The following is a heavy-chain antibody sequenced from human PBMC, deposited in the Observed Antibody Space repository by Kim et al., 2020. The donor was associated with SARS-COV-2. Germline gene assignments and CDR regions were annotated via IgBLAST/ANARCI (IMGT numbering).Heavy chain of an antibody. J-gene: IGHJ6*02. CDR3: ARDREGPNYYYGMDV. Sequence: PPLKSRVTISVDTSKHQFSLKLSSVTAADTAVYYCARDREGPNYYYGMDVWGQGTTVTVSS. V-gene: IGHV4-59*01.